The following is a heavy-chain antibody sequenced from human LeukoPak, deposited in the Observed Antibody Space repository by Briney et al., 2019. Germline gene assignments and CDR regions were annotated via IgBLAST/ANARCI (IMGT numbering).Heavy chain of an antibody. J-gene: IGHJ4*02. D-gene: IGHD5-24*01. Sequence: GGSLRLSCTASGFTFADYAMSSVRQAPGKGLEWVGFIRSRTYGGTTEYAASVKGRFTISRDDPKSIAYLQMISLKTEDTAVYYCTRIRDAYTLDYWGQGTLVTVSS. CDR1: GFTFADYA. V-gene: IGHV3-49*04. CDR2: IRSRTYGGTT. CDR3: TRIRDAYTLDY.